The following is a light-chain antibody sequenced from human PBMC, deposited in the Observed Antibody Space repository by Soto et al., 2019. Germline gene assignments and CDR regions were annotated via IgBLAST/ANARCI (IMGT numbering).Light chain of an antibody. CDR3: HVWDSSSEHV. CDR1: NIGSKS. V-gene: IGLV3-21*02. CDR2: DDS. Sequence: SYELTQTSSVSVAPGQTAKITCGGNNIGSKSVHWYQQKAGQAPVLVVHDDSDRPSGIPERFSGSNSANTATLTISRVEAGDEADYFCHVWDSSSEHVFGTGTKVTVL. J-gene: IGLJ1*01.